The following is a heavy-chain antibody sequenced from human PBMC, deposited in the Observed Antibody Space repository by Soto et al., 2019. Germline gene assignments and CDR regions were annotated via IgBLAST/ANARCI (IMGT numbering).Heavy chain of an antibody. Sequence: PSETLSLTCTVSGGSISSGGYYWSWIRQHPGKGLEWIGYIYYSGSTYYNPSLKSRVTISVDTSKNQFSLKLGSVTAADTAVYYCARGVDSSGYYYGIVVGQDAFDIWGQGTMVTVSS. CDR3: ARGVDSSGYYYGIVVGQDAFDI. J-gene: IGHJ3*02. CDR1: GGSISSGGYY. V-gene: IGHV4-31*03. CDR2: IYYSGST. D-gene: IGHD3-22*01.